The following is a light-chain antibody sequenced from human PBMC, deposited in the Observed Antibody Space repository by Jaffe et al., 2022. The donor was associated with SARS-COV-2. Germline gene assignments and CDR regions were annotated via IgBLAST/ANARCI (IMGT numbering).Light chain of an antibody. V-gene: IGKV1-8*01. CDR1: QSINTY. CDR3: QQYYAYPRT. Sequence: AIRMTQSPSSLSALTGDRVTITCRASQSINTYLAWYQQKPGKAPKVLIYAVSVLESGVPSRFSGSGSGTDFTLTITSLQSEDFATYYCQQYYAYPRTFGQGTKVEIK. J-gene: IGKJ1*01. CDR2: AVS.